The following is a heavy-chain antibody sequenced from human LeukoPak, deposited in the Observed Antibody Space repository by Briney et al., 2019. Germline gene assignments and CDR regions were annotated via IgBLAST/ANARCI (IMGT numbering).Heavy chain of an antibody. CDR1: GFTFSWYA. J-gene: IGHJ4*02. CDR2: ISDGGDST. D-gene: IGHD5-18*01. V-gene: IGHV3-23*01. Sequence: GGSLRLSCAASGFTFSWYAMTWVRQAPGKGLESVSTISDGGDSTYYADSVKGRFTISRDNSGSALYLQMHSLRAEDTAVYYCASQQPPRFYWGQGTLVTVSS. CDR3: ASQQPPRFY.